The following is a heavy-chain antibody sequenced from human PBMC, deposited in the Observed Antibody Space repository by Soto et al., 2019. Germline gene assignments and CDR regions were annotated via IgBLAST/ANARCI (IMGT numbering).Heavy chain of an antibody. J-gene: IGHJ4*02. Sequence: QVQLVESGGGVVQPGRSLRLSCAASGFTFSSYGMHWVRQAPGKGLEWVAVVSYDGSNQNYADSVKGRFTISRDNSKNTLYLQMNSLRAEDSAVYYCATSLSSSANFAFWGQGTLVTVSS. V-gene: IGHV3-30*03. CDR3: ATSLSSSANFAF. D-gene: IGHD6-13*01. CDR2: VSYDGSNQ. CDR1: GFTFSSYG.